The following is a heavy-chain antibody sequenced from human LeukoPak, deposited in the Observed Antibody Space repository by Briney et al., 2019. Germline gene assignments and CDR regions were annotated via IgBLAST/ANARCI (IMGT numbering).Heavy chain of an antibody. CDR3: ARVEPRGYFDL. V-gene: IGHV1-2*02. CDR1: GYTFTGYY. CDR2: INPNSGGT. J-gene: IGHJ2*01. D-gene: IGHD5-24*01. Sequence: ASVKVSCKASGYTFTGYYMHWVRQAPGQGLEWMGWINPNSGGTNYAQKFQGRVTMTTDTSTSTAYMELRSLRSDDTAVYYCARVEPRGYFDLWGRGTLVTVSS.